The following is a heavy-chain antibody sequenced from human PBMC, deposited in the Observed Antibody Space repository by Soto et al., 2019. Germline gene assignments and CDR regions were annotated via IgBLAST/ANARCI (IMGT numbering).Heavy chain of an antibody. CDR3: ARLGGFCSSTNCYGYYAMHV. J-gene: IGHJ6*02. Sequence: SETLSLTCTASGGSISSGPYSWGWIRQPPGEGLEWIATFHYGESTHYNPSLESRVTVSVDTSQNHFSLKVSSVTVADTAVYYCARLGGFCSSTNCYGYYAMHVWGQGTTVTSP. CDR1: GGSISSGPYS. D-gene: IGHD2-2*01. CDR2: FHYGEST. V-gene: IGHV4-39*02.